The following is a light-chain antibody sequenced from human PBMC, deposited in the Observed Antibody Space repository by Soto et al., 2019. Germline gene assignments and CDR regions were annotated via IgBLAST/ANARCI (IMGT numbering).Light chain of an antibody. J-gene: IGKJ1*01. CDR1: QSIGVW. V-gene: IGKV1-5*03. CDR2: KES. CDR3: QQYNDYSWT. Sequence: IQMTQSPSTLAASVGDRVAITCRASQSIGVWLAWYQKKPGKAPRFLIYKESTLQTGVPTRFSGSGSGTELTLTISSLQTDDFATYYCQQYNDYSWTFGQGTKVEIK.